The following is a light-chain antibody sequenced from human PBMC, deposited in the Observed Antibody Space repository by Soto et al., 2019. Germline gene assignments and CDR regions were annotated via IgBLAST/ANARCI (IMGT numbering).Light chain of an antibody. CDR1: SSDVGGHNY. CDR2: SVS. J-gene: IGLJ1*01. V-gene: IGLV2-11*01. CDR3: CSYAGSYTYV. Sequence: QAALSHPRAVCGSPGQAVTISCTGTSSDVGGHNYVSWYQQHPGKAPKLMISSVSKRPSGVPDRFSCSKSGNTASLTISGLQAEDEADYYCCSYAGSYTYVFGTGTKVTVL.